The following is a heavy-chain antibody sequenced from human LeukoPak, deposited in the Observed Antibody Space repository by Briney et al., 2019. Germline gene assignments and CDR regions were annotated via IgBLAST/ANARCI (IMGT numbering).Heavy chain of an antibody. CDR3: ARGGSSSWYWNWFDP. CDR2: IYYSGST. Sequence: SETLSLTCTVSGGSISSSSYYWGWIRQPPGKGLEWIESIYYSGSTYYNPSLKSRVTISVDTSKNQFSLKLSSVTAADTAVYYCARGGSSSWYWNWFDPWGQGTLVTVSS. J-gene: IGHJ5*02. CDR1: GGSISSSSYY. D-gene: IGHD6-13*01. V-gene: IGHV4-39*01.